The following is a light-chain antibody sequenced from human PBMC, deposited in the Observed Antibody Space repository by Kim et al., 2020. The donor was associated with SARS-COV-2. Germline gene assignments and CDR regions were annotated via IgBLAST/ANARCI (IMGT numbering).Light chain of an antibody. J-gene: IGKJ5*01. CDR1: QTISNS. CDR3: QQGDTFPFT. Sequence: ASVGGRVTITCRASQTISNSLSWYQQKPGKAPNLLIYAASTLQSGVPSRFSGSGSGTDFTLTIISLQPEDFATYYCQQGDTFPFTFGQGTRLEIK. CDR2: AAS. V-gene: IGKV1-12*01.